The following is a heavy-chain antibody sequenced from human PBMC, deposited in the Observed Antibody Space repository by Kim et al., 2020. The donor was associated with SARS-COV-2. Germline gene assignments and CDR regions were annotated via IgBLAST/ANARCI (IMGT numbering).Heavy chain of an antibody. CDR2: ISSSGSTI. J-gene: IGHJ5*02. V-gene: IGHV3-48*03. CDR3: ARWGLRGSTSA. CDR1: GFTFSSYE. Sequence: GGSLRLSCAASGFTFSSYEMNWVRQAPGKGLEWVSYISSSGSTIYYADSVKGRFTISRDNAKNSLYLQMNSLRAEDTAVYYCARWGLRGSTSAWGQGTLVTVSS. D-gene: IGHD2-2*01.